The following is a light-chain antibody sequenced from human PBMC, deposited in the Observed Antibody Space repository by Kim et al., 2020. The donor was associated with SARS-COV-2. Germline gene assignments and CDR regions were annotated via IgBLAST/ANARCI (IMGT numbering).Light chain of an antibody. CDR2: DVS. CDR1: SSDVSGYNY. J-gene: IGLJ1*01. CDR3: SSYTSYSTYV. V-gene: IGLV2-14*01. Sequence: QFALTQPASVSGTPGQSITISCTGTSSDVSGYNYVSWYQQHPGKAPKLMIYDVSKRPSGVSNRFSGSKSGNTASLTISGLQAEDEADYYCSSYTSYSTYVFGTGTKVTVL.